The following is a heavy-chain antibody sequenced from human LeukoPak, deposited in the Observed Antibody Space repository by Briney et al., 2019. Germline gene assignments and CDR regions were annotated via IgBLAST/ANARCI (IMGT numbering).Heavy chain of an antibody. CDR1: GFTFSSYS. J-gene: IGHJ4*02. V-gene: IGHV3-21*01. CDR3: ARDLGRGDYYSDY. CDR2: ISSSSSYI. Sequence: PGGSLRLSCAASGFTFSSYSMNWVRQAPGKGLEWVSSISSSSSYIYYADSVKGRFTISRDNAKNSLYLQMNSLRAEDTAVYYCARDLGRGDYYSDYWGQGTLVTVSS. D-gene: IGHD5-24*01.